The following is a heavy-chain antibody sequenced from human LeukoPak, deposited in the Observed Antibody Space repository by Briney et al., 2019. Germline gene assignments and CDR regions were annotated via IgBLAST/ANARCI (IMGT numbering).Heavy chain of an antibody. Sequence: TGGSLRLSCAASGFTFSSYGMHWVRQAPGKGLEWVAVISYDGSNKYYADSVKGRFTISRDNSKNTLYLQMNSLRAEDTAVYYCAKFPNVQIAAAGTVAAFDIWGQGTMVTVSS. J-gene: IGHJ3*02. CDR2: ISYDGSNK. CDR3: AKFPNVQIAAAGTVAAFDI. D-gene: IGHD6-13*01. V-gene: IGHV3-30*18. CDR1: GFTFSSYG.